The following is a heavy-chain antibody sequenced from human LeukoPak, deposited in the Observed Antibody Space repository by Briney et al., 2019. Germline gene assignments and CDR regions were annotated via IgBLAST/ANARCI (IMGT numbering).Heavy chain of an antibody. Sequence: ASVKVSRKVSGYTLTELSMHWVRQAPGKGLEWMGGFDPEDGETIYAQKFQGRVTMTEDTSTDTAYMELSSLRSEDTAVYYCATDRTRDDSSGYYYRWGQGTLVTVSS. J-gene: IGHJ4*02. CDR1: GYTLTELS. V-gene: IGHV1-24*01. CDR3: ATDRTRDDSSGYYYR. D-gene: IGHD3-22*01. CDR2: FDPEDGET.